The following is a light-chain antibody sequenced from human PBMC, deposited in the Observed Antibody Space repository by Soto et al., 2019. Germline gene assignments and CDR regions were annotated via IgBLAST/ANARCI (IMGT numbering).Light chain of an antibody. Sequence: QSALTQPASVSGSPGQSITISCTGTSSDIGSYNFVSWYQQQPGRAPKLMIYDVSDRPSGVSNRFSGSKSGNTASLTISGLQAEDEADYYCSSYTRSRSYVFGTGTKVTVL. CDR1: SSDIGSYNF. J-gene: IGLJ1*01. V-gene: IGLV2-14*01. CDR3: SSYTRSRSYV. CDR2: DVS.